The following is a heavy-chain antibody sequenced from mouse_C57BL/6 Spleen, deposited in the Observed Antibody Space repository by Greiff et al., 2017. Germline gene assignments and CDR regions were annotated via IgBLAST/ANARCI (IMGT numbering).Heavy chain of an antibody. CDR3: ARGDDGSPWFAY. V-gene: IGHV1-42*01. CDR1: GYSFTGYY. D-gene: IGHD2-3*01. CDR2: INPSTGGT. J-gene: IGHJ3*01. Sequence: VQLKQSGPELVKPGASVKISCKASGYSFTGYYMNWVKQSPEKSLEWIGEINPSTGGTTYNQKFKAKATLTVDKSSSTAYMQLKSLTSEDSAVYYCARGDDGSPWFAYWGQGTLVTVAA.